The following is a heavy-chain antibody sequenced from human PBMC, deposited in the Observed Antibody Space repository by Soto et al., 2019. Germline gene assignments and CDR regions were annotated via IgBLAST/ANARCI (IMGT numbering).Heavy chain of an antibody. CDR2: ISWNSGSI. CDR3: AKDSNNHYTTGGAFDI. D-gene: IGHD3-16*01. V-gene: IGHV3-9*01. CDR1: GFTFDDYA. Sequence: EVQLVESGGGLVQPGRSLRLSCAASGFTFDDYAMHWVRQAPGKGLEWVSGISWNSGSIGYADSVKGRFTISRDNAKNSLYLQMNSLRAEDTALYYCAKDSNNHYTTGGAFDIWGQGTMVTVSS. J-gene: IGHJ3*02.